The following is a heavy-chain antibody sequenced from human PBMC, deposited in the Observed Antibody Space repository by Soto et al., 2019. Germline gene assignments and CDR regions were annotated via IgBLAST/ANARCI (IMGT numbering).Heavy chain of an antibody. Sequence: ASVKVSCKASGYSFTSLYMNWGRQTAGQGLEWMGWMEPSSGKTGYAQKFHDRVTMTSDTSINTAYMELTTLTSDDTAFYYCARGVTAGVDYWGQGTLVTVSS. J-gene: IGHJ4*02. D-gene: IGHD1-26*01. CDR2: MEPSSGKT. CDR1: GYSFTSLY. CDR3: ARGVTAGVDY. V-gene: IGHV1-8*01.